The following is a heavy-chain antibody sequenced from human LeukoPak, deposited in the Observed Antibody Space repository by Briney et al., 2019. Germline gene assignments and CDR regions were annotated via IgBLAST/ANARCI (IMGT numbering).Heavy chain of an antibody. CDR2: MNPNSGGT. CDR1: GYTFTGYC. CDR3: ARDWDYYYDSSGYLDS. D-gene: IGHD3-22*01. J-gene: IGHJ4*02. Sequence: ASVKVSCKAAGYTFTGYCMHWVRQAPGQGREWMGRMNPNSGGTNYAQKFQGRVTMTRDTSISTAYMELSRLRSDDTAVYFCARDWDYYYDSSGYLDSWGQGTLVTVSS. V-gene: IGHV1-2*06.